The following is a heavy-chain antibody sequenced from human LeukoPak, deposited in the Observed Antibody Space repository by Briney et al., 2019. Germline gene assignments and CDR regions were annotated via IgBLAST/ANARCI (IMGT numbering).Heavy chain of an antibody. CDR2: IYHSGST. J-gene: IGHJ4*02. D-gene: IGHD2-2*01. V-gene: IGHV4-38-2*02. CDR3: ARQDDRYCSNISCYYYFDY. CDR1: GYSITSGYY. Sequence: RSSETLSLTCTVSGYSITSGYYWGWIRQPPGKGLEWIGSIYHSGSTFYNPSLKSRVSISVDTSKNQFSLKLSSVTAADTAVYYCARQDDRYCSNISCYYYFDYWGQGTLVTVSS.